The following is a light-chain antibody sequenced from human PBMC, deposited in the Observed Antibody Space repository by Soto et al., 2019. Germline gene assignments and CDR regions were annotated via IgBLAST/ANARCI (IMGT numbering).Light chain of an antibody. J-gene: IGKJ2*01. CDR3: QQYYSSSPT. CDR1: QNISDW. V-gene: IGKV1-5*01. CDR2: DAS. Sequence: DIQMTQSPSTLSASVGDGVTITCRASQNISDWLAWYQQRPGKAPKFLIYDASNLETGVSSRFSGSGSGTEVTLTIRSLQADEFSTYYCQQYYSSSPTFGQGTKLEIK.